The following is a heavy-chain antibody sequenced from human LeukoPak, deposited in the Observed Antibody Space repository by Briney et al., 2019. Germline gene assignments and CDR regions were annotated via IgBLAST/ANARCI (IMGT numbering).Heavy chain of an antibody. CDR3: ASHYSSGSYRYTGSFDS. J-gene: IGHJ4*02. CDR2: INHSGTT. CDR1: GGSFSDYY. V-gene: IGHV4-34*01. D-gene: IGHD3-16*02. Sequence: SETLSLTCAVYGGSFSDYYWSWIRQPHGKGLEWIGEINHSGTTNYSPSLRSLVSISVDTSKNQFSLKLNSVTAADAAMYYCASHYSSGSYRYTGSFDSWGQGMLVNVSS.